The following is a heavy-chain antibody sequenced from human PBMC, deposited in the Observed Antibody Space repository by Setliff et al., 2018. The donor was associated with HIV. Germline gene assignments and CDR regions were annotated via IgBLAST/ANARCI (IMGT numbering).Heavy chain of an antibody. CDR1: GFTFSSYS. J-gene: IGHJ6*02. D-gene: IGHD3-10*01. CDR3: ARDYLYYNMYNGSPVYGMDV. CDR2: ISSSSTYI. Sequence: GGSLRLSCAASGFTFSSYSMNWVRQAPGKGLEWVSSISSSSTYIYYADSVRGRFTMSRDNAKNSLYLQMNSLRAEDTAVYYCARDYLYYNMYNGSPVYGMDVWGQGTTVTVSS. V-gene: IGHV3-21*01.